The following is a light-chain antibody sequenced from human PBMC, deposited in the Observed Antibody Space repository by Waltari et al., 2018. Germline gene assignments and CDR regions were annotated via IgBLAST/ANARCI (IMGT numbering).Light chain of an antibody. CDR1: SSDVGSYNS. V-gene: IGLV2-14*03. CDR2: DVS. J-gene: IGLJ2*01. Sequence: QSALTQPASVSGSPGQSHTISCTGTSSDVGSYNSVSWYQQHSGKVPKVIIYDVSNRPSGVSNRFSGSKSGNTASLTISGLQAEDEADYYCSLYTTSSVLFGGGTKLTVL. CDR3: SLYTTSSVL.